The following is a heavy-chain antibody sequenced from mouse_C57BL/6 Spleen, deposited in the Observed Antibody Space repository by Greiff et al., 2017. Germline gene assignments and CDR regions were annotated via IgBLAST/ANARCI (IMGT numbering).Heavy chain of an antibody. J-gene: IGHJ3*01. CDR2: IYPGDGDT. D-gene: IGHD1-1*01. V-gene: IGHV1-82*01. Sequence: VQLQQSRPELVKPGASVKISCKASGYAFSSSWMNWVKQRPGKGLEWIGRIYPGDGDTNYNGKFKGKATLTADKSSSTAYMQLSSLTSEDSAVYFCARDNGSSLAYWGQGTLVTVSA. CDR3: ARDNGSSLAY. CDR1: GYAFSSSW.